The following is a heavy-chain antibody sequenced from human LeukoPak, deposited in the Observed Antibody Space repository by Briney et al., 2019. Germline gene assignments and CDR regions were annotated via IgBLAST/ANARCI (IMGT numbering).Heavy chain of an antibody. D-gene: IGHD3-22*01. Sequence: GGSLRLSCAASGFSYSNYGMHWVRQAPGKGLEWVAVILYDGTEKYYADSVEGRFTISRDTSKNTLYLEMTSLKVEDTAVYYCAKDLYDSSGYAFDIWGPRDNGHRLF. J-gene: IGHJ3*02. CDR2: ILYDGTEK. CDR1: GFSYSNYG. V-gene: IGHV3-30*18. CDR3: AKDLYDSSGYAFDI.